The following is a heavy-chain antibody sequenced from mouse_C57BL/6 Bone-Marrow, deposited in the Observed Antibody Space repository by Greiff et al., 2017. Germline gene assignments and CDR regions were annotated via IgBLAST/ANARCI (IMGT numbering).Heavy chain of an antibody. J-gene: IGHJ3*01. CDR1: GYTFTDYY. V-gene: IGHV1-26*01. CDR3: AREDYSNYARYAY. Sequence: EVQLQQSGPELVKPGASVKISCKASGYTFTDYYMNWVKQSHGKSLEWIGDINPNNGGTSYKQKFKGKATLTVDKSSSTAYMELRSLTYEDSAVYYCAREDYSNYARYAYWGQGTLVTGAA. D-gene: IGHD2-5*01. CDR2: INPNNGGT.